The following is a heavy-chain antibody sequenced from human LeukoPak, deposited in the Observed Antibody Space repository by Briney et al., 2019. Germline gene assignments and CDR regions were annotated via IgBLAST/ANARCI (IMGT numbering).Heavy chain of an antibody. J-gene: IGHJ4*02. V-gene: IGHV3-7*01. CDR3: ARAGGTSWADY. Sequence: GGSLRLSCEASGFTFRDYWMTWVRQAPGKGLEWVANVKQDGTEKFYVDSVKGRFTISGDNGKNSLYLQMNSLRIEDTAIYYCARAGGTSWADYWGQGTLVTVSP. D-gene: IGHD6-13*01. CDR1: GFTFRDYW. CDR2: VKQDGTEK.